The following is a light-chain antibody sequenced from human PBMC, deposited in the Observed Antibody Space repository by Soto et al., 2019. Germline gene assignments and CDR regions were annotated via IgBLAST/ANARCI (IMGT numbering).Light chain of an antibody. CDR2: GAS. V-gene: IGKV3-15*01. CDR1: QSVSSN. Sequence: EIVMTQSPATLSVSPGERATLSCRASQSVSSNLAWYQQTPGQAPRLLIYGASTRATGIPARFRGSGSGTEFTLTISSLQSEDFAVYCCQQYNNWPPYTFGQGTKLEIK. CDR3: QQYNNWPPYT. J-gene: IGKJ2*01.